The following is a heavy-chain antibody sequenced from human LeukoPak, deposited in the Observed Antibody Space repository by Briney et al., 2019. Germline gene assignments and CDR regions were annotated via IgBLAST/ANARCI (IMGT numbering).Heavy chain of an antibody. CDR1: GFIFSGYA. Sequence: GGSLRLSCAASGFIFSGYAMHWVRQAPGKGLEWVAFVRSDGSNEYYADSVKGRFSISRDNSKNTLYLQMNSLRPEDTGVYYCAKDPGCDDEEKYFDHGGQGTLVTVSS. CDR3: AKDPGCDDEEKYFDH. V-gene: IGHV3-30*02. J-gene: IGHJ4*02. CDR2: VRSDGSNE. D-gene: IGHD3-10*01.